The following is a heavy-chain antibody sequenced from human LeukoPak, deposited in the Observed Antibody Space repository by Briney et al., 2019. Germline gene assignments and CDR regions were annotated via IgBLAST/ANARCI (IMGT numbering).Heavy chain of an antibody. CDR2: ITSKTDGGTT. CDR1: GFTFSNAW. V-gene: IGHV3-15*01. D-gene: IGHD4-17*01. J-gene: IGHJ6*01. CDR3: SRFYGDYYYYYGMDV. Sequence: GGSLRLSCAASGFTFSNAWMSWVRQAPGKGLEWVGRITSKTDGGTTDYAAPVKGRFTISRDDSKHTLYLQMNSLKTEDTAVYYCSRFYGDYYYYYGMDVWGQGTTVTVSS.